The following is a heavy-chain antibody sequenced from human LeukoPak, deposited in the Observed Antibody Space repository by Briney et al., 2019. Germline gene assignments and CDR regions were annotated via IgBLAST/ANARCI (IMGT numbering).Heavy chain of an antibody. CDR2: ISWNSGSI. J-gene: IGHJ4*02. Sequence: PGRSLRLSCAASGFTFDDYAMHWVRQAPGKGLEWVSGISWNSGSIGYADSVKGRFTISRDNAKNMVFLQMNSLRAEDTAVYFCARDHRNYMFDYWGQGILVTVSS. CDR3: ARDHRNYMFDY. CDR1: GFTFDDYA. V-gene: IGHV3-9*01. D-gene: IGHD5-24*01.